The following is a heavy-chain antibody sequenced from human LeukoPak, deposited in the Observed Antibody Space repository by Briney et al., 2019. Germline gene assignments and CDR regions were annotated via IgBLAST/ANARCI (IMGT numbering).Heavy chain of an antibody. J-gene: IGHJ5*02. Sequence: GGSLRLSCAASGFTVSSNYMSRVRQAPGKGLEWVSIIYSGGSTYYADSVKGRFTISRDNSKNTLYLQMNSLRAEDTAVYYCARETYCSNGVCYTWGQGTLVTVSS. CDR1: GFTVSSNY. V-gene: IGHV3-66*01. CDR2: IYSGGST. D-gene: IGHD2-8*01. CDR3: ARETYCSNGVCYT.